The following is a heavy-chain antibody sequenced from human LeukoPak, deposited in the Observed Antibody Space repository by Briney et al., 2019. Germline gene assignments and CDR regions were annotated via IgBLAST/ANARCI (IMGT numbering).Heavy chain of an antibody. CDR1: GGSISSGGYY. D-gene: IGHD3-10*01. J-gene: IGHJ6*02. CDR2: IYYSGST. Sequence: SETLSLTCTVSGGSISSGGYYWSWIRQHPGKGLEWIGYIYYSGSTYYNPSLKSRVTISVDTSKNQFSLKLSSVTAADTAVYYCAKRLWFGDYGMDVWGQGTTVTVSS. V-gene: IGHV4-31*03. CDR3: AKRLWFGDYGMDV.